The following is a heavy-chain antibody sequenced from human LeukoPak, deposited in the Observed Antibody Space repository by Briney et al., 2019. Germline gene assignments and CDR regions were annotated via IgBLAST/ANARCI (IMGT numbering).Heavy chain of an antibody. D-gene: IGHD2-2*01. CDR1: AWSSNDYY. V-gene: IGHV4-34*01. CDR3: ARGQVPGGRGYNWFDP. Sequence: SETLSLTCAVYAWSSNDYYWNWIRQPPGKGLEWIGEINHRGDTNYNPSLKSRVTISVDTSKNQFSLRLTSVSAADTAIYYCARGQVPGGRGYNWFDPWGQGTLVTVSS. J-gene: IGHJ5*02. CDR2: INHRGDT.